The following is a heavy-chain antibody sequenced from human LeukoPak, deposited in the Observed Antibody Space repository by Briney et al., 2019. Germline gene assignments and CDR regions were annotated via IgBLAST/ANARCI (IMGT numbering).Heavy chain of an antibody. D-gene: IGHD2-15*01. CDR1: GGSITSGDDY. Sequence: SSETLSLTCTVSGGSITSGDDYWSWIRQHPGKGLEWIGHIHYSGSTYYNPSLNSRVSISVDTSKNQFSLKLNSVTAADTAVYYCARVHCTGGSCYDSRGAFDIWGQGTMVTVSS. V-gene: IGHV4-31*03. CDR2: IHYSGST. J-gene: IGHJ3*02. CDR3: ARVHCTGGSCYDSRGAFDI.